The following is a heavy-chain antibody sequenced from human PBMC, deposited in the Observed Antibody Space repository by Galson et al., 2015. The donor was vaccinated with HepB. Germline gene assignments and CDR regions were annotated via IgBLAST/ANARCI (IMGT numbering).Heavy chain of an antibody. J-gene: IGHJ4*02. CDR2: INAHSGDT. CDR3: ARAIYSINGVCHDY. V-gene: IGHV1-46*01. CDR1: GYTFTRYY. Sequence: SVKVSCKASGYTFTRYYVHWVRQAPGQGLEWMGIINAHSGDTSYAQKLQGRVTMTWDTSTSTVYMEVSSLRSEDTAVYYCARAIYSINGVCHDYWGQGTLVTVSS. D-gene: IGHD2-8*01.